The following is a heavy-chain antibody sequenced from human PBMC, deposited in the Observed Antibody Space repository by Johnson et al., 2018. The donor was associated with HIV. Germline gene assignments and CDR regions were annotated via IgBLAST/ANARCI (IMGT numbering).Heavy chain of an antibody. CDR1: GFTFSNAL. J-gene: IGHJ3*02. D-gene: IGHD5-18*01. V-gene: IGHV3-15*01. CDR2: IKSKTDGGTT. CDR3: TNPDIAMATGAFDT. Sequence: VQLVESGGNLVQPGGSLRLSCAASGFTFSNALMNWVRQAPGKGLEWVGRIKSKTDGGTTDYAAPVKGRFTISRDDSKNTLYLQMNSLKTEDTAVYYCTNPDIAMATGAFDTWGQGTMVTVPS.